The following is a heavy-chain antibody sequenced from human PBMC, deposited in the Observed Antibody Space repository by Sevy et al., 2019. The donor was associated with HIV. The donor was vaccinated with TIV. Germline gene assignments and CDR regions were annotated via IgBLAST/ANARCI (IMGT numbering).Heavy chain of an antibody. CDR1: GYSISSGYY. Sequence: SETLSLTCTVSGYSISSGYYWGWIRQPPGKGLEWIGSIYHSGSTYYNPSLKSRVTISVDTSKNQFSLKLSSVTAADTAVYYCASTPMENYGDYDLDYWGQGTLVTVSS. CDR3: ASTPMENYGDYDLDY. CDR2: IYHSGST. D-gene: IGHD4-17*01. J-gene: IGHJ4*02. V-gene: IGHV4-38-2*02.